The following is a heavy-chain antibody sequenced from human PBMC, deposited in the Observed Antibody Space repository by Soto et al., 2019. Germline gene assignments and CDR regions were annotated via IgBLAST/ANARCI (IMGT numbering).Heavy chain of an antibody. CDR3: ARAFRSGIAAAVYPADGMDV. CDR1: GFTVSSNY. J-gene: IGHJ6*02. CDR2: IYSGGST. V-gene: IGHV3-53*01. D-gene: IGHD6-13*01. Sequence: GGSLRLSCAASGFTVSSNYMSWVRQAPGKGPEWVSVIYSGGSTYYADSVKGRFTISRDNSKNTLYLQMNSLRAEDTAVYYCARAFRSGIAAAVYPADGMDVWGQGTTVTVSS.